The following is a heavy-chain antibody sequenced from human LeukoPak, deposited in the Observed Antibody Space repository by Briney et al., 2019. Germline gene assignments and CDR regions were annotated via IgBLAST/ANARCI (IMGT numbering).Heavy chain of an antibody. J-gene: IGHJ5*02. Sequence: PGGSLRLSCAASGFTFDDYGLSWVRQVPGKGLEWVSGLNWNGASTGYADSVKGRFTISRDNAKNSLYLQMNSLRAEDTALYYCARDRGVDTAMVNWFDPWGQGTLVTVSS. D-gene: IGHD5-18*01. CDR2: LNWNGAST. CDR3: ARDRGVDTAMVNWFDP. V-gene: IGHV3-20*04. CDR1: GFTFDDYG.